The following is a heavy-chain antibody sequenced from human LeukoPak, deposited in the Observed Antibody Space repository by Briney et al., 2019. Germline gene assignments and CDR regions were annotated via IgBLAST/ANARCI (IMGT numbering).Heavy chain of an antibody. J-gene: IGHJ5*02. V-gene: IGHV4-34*01. CDR1: GGSFSGYY. D-gene: IGHD2-15*01. CDR3: ARVGGGSRSWFDP. Sequence: SETLSLTCAVYGGSFSGYYWSWIRQPPGKGLEWVGEINHSGSTHYNPSLKSRVTISVDTSKNQFSLKLSAVTAADTAVYYCARVGGGSRSWFDPWGQGTLVTVS. CDR2: INHSGST.